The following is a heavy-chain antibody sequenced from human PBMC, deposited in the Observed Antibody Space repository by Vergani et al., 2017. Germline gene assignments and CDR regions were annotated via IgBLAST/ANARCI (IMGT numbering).Heavy chain of an antibody. J-gene: IGHJ5*02. D-gene: IGHD3-3*01. V-gene: IGHV3-74*01. CDR3: AKDFDGGPMAIFGVVSGWFDP. CDR1: GFNFSRHW. CDR2: VNPEGTNT. Sequence: EVQLVESGGGLVQPGGSLRLSCAASGFNFSRHWMHWVRQAPGKGLVWVSRVNPEGTNTPYADSVKGRFTISRDNAKNMMYLQLNSLRDEDTAVYYCAKDFDGGPMAIFGVVSGWFDPWGQGTLVTVSS.